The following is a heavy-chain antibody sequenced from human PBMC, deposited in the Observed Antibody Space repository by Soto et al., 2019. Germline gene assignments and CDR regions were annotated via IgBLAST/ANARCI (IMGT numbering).Heavy chain of an antibody. D-gene: IGHD3-16*02. V-gene: IGHV1-2*04. J-gene: IGHJ4*02. CDR3: ARAIDLGELSFDY. CDR1: GYTFTGYY. CDR2: INPNSGGT. Sequence: ASVKVSCKASGYTFTGYYMHWVRQAPGQGLEWMGWINPNSGGTNYAQKFQGWVTMTRDTSISTAYMELSRLRSDDTAVYYCARAIDLGELSFDYWGQGTLVTVSS.